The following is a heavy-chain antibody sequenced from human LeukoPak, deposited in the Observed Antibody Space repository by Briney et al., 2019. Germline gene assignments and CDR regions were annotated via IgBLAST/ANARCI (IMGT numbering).Heavy chain of an antibody. CDR2: IYYSGST. J-gene: IGHJ4*02. D-gene: IGHD6-13*01. V-gene: IGHV4-39*07. CDR1: GGSISSSSYY. Sequence: SETLSLTCTVSGGSISSSSYYWGWIRQPPGKGLEWIGSIYYSGSTYYHPSLKSRVIISVDTSKNQFSLKLTSVTAADTAVYYCARWQQLGPSTSFDYWGQGTLVTVSS. CDR3: ARWQQLGPSTSFDY.